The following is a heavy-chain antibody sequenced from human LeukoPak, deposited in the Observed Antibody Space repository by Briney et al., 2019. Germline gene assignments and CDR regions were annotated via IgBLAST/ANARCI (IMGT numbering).Heavy chain of an antibody. V-gene: IGHV1-46*01. CDR2: INPSGGST. CDR3: ARAPSRITIFGVVIRHADYFDY. J-gene: IGHJ4*02. Sequence: ASVKVSCKASGYTFTSYYMHWVRQAPGQGLEWMGIINPSGGSTSYAQKFQGRVTMTRDTSTSTVYMELSSLRSEDTAVYYCARAPSRITIFGVVIRHADYFDYWGQGTLVTVS. CDR1: GYTFTSYY. D-gene: IGHD3-3*01.